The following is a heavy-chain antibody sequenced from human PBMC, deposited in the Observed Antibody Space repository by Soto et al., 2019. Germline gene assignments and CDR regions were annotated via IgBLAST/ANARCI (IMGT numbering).Heavy chain of an antibody. Sequence: QVHLVESGGGVVQPGRSLRLSCAASGFTFSNYAMHWVRQAPGKGLEWMAITSDDERRRYYADSVRGRFTISRDNSKNTLYLEMNSLRDEDTAQFYCARGSGSGSFLSDYWGQGVLVTVSS. J-gene: IGHJ4*02. CDR1: GFTFSNYA. CDR2: TSDDERRR. CDR3: ARGSGSGSFLSDY. V-gene: IGHV3-30*04. D-gene: IGHD3-10*01.